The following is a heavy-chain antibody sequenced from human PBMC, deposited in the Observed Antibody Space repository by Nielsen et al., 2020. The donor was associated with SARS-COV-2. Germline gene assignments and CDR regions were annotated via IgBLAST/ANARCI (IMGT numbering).Heavy chain of an antibody. CDR2: IYYSGST. CDR3: ARADWNVGASLDY. J-gene: IGHJ4*02. Sequence: SETLSLTCTVSGGSISSGDYYWSWIRQSPGKGLEWIGYIYYSGSTNYNPSLKSRVAMSVDTSKNQFSLSLTSVTAADTAMYFCARADWNVGASLDYWGRGTLVTVSS. V-gene: IGHV4-61*08. CDR1: GGSISSGDYY. D-gene: IGHD1-1*01.